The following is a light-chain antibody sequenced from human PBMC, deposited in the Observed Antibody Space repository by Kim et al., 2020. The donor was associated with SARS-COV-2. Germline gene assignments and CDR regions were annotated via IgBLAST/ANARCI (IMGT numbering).Light chain of an antibody. CDR2: GTS. V-gene: IGKV3-20*01. Sequence: EIVLTQSPGTLSLSPGERATLSCRASQAASTSYLAWYQQKPGQAPRPLIYGTSTRATGIPDRFSGSGSGTDFTLTISGLEPEDAAVYYCQQYDSPLLTFGGGTKVEIK. J-gene: IGKJ4*01. CDR3: QQYDSPLLT. CDR1: QAASTSY.